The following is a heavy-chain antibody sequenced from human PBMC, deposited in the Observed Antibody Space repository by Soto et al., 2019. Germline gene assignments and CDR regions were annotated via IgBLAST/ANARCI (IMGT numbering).Heavy chain of an antibody. J-gene: IGHJ4*02. CDR2: IYYRGST. V-gene: IGHV4-31*03. CDR3: GRLEGLATISYYFDF. D-gene: IGHD3-9*01. Sequence: SETLSLTCTVSGGSISSGGYYWSWIRQHPGKGLEWIGYIYYRGSTYYNPSLKSRVTISLDKSKSQFSPKLSSVTAADSAVYFCGRLEGLATISYYFDFWGQGALVTVSS. CDR1: GGSISSGGYY.